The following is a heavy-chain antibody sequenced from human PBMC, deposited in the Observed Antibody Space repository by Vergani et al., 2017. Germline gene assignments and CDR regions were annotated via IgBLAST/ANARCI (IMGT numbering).Heavy chain of an antibody. J-gene: IGHJ3*02. D-gene: IGHD6-6*01. CDR1: GGTFSSYA. Sequence: QVQLVQSGAEVKKPGSSVKVSCKASGGTFSSYAISWVRQAPGQGLEWMGGIIPIFGTANYAQKLQGRVTMTTDTSTSTAYMELRSLRSDDAAVYYCAREEGIAARDDAFDIWGQGTMVTVSS. V-gene: IGHV1-69*06. CDR3: AREEGIAARDDAFDI. CDR2: IIPIFGTA.